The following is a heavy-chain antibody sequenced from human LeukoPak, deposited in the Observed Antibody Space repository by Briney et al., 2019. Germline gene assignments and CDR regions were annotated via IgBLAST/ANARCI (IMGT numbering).Heavy chain of an antibody. Sequence: GASVKVSCKASGYTFTSYDINWVRQATGQGLEWMGWMNPNSGNTGYAQKFQGRVTITRNTSISTAYMELSSLRSEDTAVYYCAKEGYDFWSGQSSFSSGVDYWGQGTLVTVSS. J-gene: IGHJ4*02. D-gene: IGHD3-3*01. CDR3: AKEGYDFWSGQSSFSSGVDY. CDR1: GYTFTSYD. CDR2: MNPNSGNT. V-gene: IGHV1-8*03.